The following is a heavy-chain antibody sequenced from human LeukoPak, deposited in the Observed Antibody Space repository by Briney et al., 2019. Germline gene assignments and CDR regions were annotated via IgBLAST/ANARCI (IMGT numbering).Heavy chain of an antibody. CDR2: IKQDGSEK. CDR1: GFTFNNFW. CDR3: ARGVYCSPTICYGGRYYYYMDV. V-gene: IGHV3-7*01. Sequence: GGSLRLSCAASGFTFNNFWMNWVRQAPGKGLEWVASIKQDGSEKYFLDSVKGRLTISRDNAKTSLFLQMNSLRAEDTAVYYCARGVYCSPTICYGGRYYYYMDVWGKGTTVTVSS. J-gene: IGHJ6*03. D-gene: IGHD2-2*01.